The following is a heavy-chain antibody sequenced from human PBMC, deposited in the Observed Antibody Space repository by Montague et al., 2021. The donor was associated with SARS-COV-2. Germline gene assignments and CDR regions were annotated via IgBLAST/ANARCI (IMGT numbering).Heavy chain of an antibody. D-gene: IGHD1-1*01. Sequence: SETLSLTCEVSGDSISSYYWSWIRQSPGKGLKWIGYVHYTGSTEYNPSLKTRVTLSLDTPRNHFSLKLRSVTAADTAVYYCARAQNTCFIANCVNYFEVWGLGALVTVSS. CDR1: GDSISSYY. CDR3: ARAQNTCFIANCVNYFEV. J-gene: IGHJ4*02. V-gene: IGHV4-59*01. CDR2: VHYTGST.